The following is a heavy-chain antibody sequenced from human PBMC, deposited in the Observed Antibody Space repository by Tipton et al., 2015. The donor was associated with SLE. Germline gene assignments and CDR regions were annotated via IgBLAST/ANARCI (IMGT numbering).Heavy chain of an antibody. CDR2: ISWNSGSI. V-gene: IGHV3-9*01. J-gene: IGHJ4*02. CDR3: ASPYGDYFDY. CDR1: GFTFDDYA. Sequence: SLRLSCAASGFTFDDYAMHWVRQAPGKGLEWVSGISWNSGSIGYADSVKGRFTISRDNAKNSLYLQMNSLRGEDTAVYYCASPYGDYFDYWGQGTLVTVSS. D-gene: IGHD4-17*01.